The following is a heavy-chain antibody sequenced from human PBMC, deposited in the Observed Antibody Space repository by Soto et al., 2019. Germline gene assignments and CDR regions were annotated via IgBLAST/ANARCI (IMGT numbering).Heavy chain of an antibody. V-gene: IGHV3-48*02. CDR2: ITSKSTTI. D-gene: IGHD3-16*01. CDR3: AREMGACSDSSCYPGPYDS. CDR1: GFTFTSYS. Sequence: GGCLRLSCAASGFTFTSYSMNWVRQAPGQGLEWVSYITSKSTTIKYADSVKGRFTVSRDNAKNSLYLQLNSLRDEDTAVYYCAREMGACSDSSCYPGPYDSWGQGTLVTVSS. J-gene: IGHJ5*02.